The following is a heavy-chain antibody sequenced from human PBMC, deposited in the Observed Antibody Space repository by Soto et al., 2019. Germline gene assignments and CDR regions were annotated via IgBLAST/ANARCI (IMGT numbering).Heavy chain of an antibody. Sequence: VQLVESGGGVVQPGRSLRLSCAASGFTFSSYGMHWVRQAPGKGLEWVAVISYDGSNKYYADSVKGRFTISRDNSKNALYLQMNSLRAEDTAVYYCAKGLAYCGGDCYSHFDLWGRGTRVTAAS. CDR3: AKGLAYCGGDCYSHFDL. V-gene: IGHV3-30*18. CDR1: GFTFSSYG. J-gene: IGHJ2*01. D-gene: IGHD2-21*02. CDR2: ISYDGSNK.